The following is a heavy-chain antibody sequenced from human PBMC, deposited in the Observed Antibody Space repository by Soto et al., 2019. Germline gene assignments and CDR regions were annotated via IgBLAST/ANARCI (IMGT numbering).Heavy chain of an antibody. CDR3: AKDLGNSGWYFDF. V-gene: IGHV3-23*01. CDR1: GFIFRTYP. J-gene: IGHJ4*02. Sequence: PXESLRLSCAASGFIFRTYPMSCVRQAPGKGLEWVSAISDSSGSTYYANSVKGRFTISRDNSKNTLYLQMNSLRAEDTAVYYCAKDLGNSGWYFDFWGQGTLVTVSS. CDR2: ISDSSGST. D-gene: IGHD6-19*01.